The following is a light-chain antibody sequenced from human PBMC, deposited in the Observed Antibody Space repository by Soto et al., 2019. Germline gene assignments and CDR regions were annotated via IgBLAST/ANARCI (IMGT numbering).Light chain of an antibody. CDR1: QNVGSN. CDR3: QQYNNWPLT. CDR2: GAS. Sequence: EIVMTQSPATLSVSPGERATLSCRASQNVGSNLAWYQQKPGRAPRLLIYGASTRATGIPARFSGSGSVTEFTLTISSLQSEDFAVYYCQQYNNWPLTFGQGTLLEIK. J-gene: IGKJ5*01. V-gene: IGKV3D-15*01.